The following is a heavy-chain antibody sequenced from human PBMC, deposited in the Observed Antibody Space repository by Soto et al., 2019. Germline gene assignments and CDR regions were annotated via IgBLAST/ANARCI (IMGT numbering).Heavy chain of an antibody. CDR3: ARDLFGLKRSIRAKPAPIDY. Sequence: GGSLRLSCAASGFTFSSYGMYWVRQAPGKGLEWVAVIWYDGSNKYYADSVKSRFTTSRDNSKNTLYLQMNSLRAEDTAVYYCARDLFGLKRSIRAKPAPIDYWGQGTLVTVSS. J-gene: IGHJ4*02. CDR1: GFTFSSYG. CDR2: IWYDGSNK. V-gene: IGHV3-33*01. D-gene: IGHD2-2*01.